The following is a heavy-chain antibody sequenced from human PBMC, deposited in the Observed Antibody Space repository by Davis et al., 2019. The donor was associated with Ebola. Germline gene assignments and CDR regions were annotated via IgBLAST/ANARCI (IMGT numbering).Heavy chain of an antibody. Sequence: MPSETLSLTCAVYGGSFSGYYWSCIRQPPGKGLEWIGEINHSGSPNYNPSLKSQVTISVDTSKNQFSLKLRSVTAADTAVYYCARFGYYRGYYGMDVWGQGTTVTVSS. CDR2: INHSGSP. V-gene: IGHV4-34*01. CDR3: ARFGYYRGYYGMDV. J-gene: IGHJ6*02. D-gene: IGHD3-3*01. CDR1: GGSFSGYY.